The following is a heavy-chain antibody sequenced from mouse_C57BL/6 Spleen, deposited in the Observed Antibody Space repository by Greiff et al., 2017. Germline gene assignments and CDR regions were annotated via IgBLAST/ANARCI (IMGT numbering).Heavy chain of an antibody. D-gene: IGHD2-2*01. V-gene: IGHV5-17*01. J-gene: IGHJ4*01. CDR2: ISSGSSTI. CDR3: ARDGYVDMDY. Sequence: EVKLMESGGGLVKPGGSLKLSCAASGFTFSDYGMHWVRQAPEQGLEWVAYISSGSSTIYYADTVKGRFTISRDNAKNTLCLQMTSLRSEDTAMYYCARDGYVDMDYWGQGTSVTVSS. CDR1: GFTFSDYG.